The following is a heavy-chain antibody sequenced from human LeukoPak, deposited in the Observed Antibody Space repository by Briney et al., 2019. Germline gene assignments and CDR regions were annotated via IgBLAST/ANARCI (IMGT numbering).Heavy chain of an antibody. Sequence: GGSLRLSCAASGFTFSSYAMSWVRQAPGRGLEWVSAISGSGGSTYYADSVKGRFTISRDNSKNTLYLQMNSLRAEDTAVYYCAKDLYSSGWTYDYWGQGTLVTVSS. D-gene: IGHD6-19*01. CDR1: GFTFSSYA. V-gene: IGHV3-23*01. CDR2: ISGSGGST. J-gene: IGHJ4*02. CDR3: AKDLYSSGWTYDY.